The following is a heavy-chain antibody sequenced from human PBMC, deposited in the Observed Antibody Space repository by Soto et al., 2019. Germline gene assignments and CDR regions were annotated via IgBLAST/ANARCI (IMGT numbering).Heavy chain of an antibody. CDR2: ISSSSSYI. CDR3: ARDLKDIVVVVAVTLEYYFDY. V-gene: IGHV3-21*01. D-gene: IGHD2-15*01. CDR1: GFTFSSYS. J-gene: IGHJ4*02. Sequence: EVQLVESGGGLVKPGGSLRLSCAASGFTFSSYSMNGVRQAPGKGLACVSSISSSSSYIYYADSVKGRFTISRDNAKNALYLQMNSLRAEDTAVYYCARDLKDIVVVVAVTLEYYFDYWGQGTLVTVSS.